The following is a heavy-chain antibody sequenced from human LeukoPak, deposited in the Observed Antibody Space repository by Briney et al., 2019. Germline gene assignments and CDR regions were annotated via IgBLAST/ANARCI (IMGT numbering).Heavy chain of an antibody. D-gene: IGHD3-10*01. Sequence: PSETLSLTCTVSDDSIGSRTFYWGWIRQPPGRGLEWIGSFKSGDTTYYMSSLKSRVTLFVDTSRKQFSLELTSVTAADTAVYYCARQRAWFGEWAFDNWGQGTLVTVSS. CDR1: DDSIGSRTFY. CDR3: ARQRAWFGEWAFDN. J-gene: IGHJ4*02. CDR2: FKSGDTT. V-gene: IGHV4-39*01.